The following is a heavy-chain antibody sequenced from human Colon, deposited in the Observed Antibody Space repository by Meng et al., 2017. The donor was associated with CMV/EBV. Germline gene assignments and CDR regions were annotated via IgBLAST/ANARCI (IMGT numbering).Heavy chain of an antibody. D-gene: IGHD3-10*01. CDR3: ARVYPGPLPYYYFDF. CDR1: GESMRSHY. CDR2: VYYSGSA. V-gene: IGHV4-59*11. Sequence: SETLSLTCTVSGESMRSHYWSWIRQPPGKGLEWMGHVYYSGSATYSPSLRSRVSISLDMSKNQFSLKLRSVTAADTAMYYCARVYPGPLPYYYFDFWGQGTLVTVSS. J-gene: IGHJ4*02.